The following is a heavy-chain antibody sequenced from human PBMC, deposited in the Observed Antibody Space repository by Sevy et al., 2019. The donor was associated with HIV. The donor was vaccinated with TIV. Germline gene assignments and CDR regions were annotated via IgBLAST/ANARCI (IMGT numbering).Heavy chain of an antibody. D-gene: IGHD3-3*01. J-gene: IGHJ6*02. CDR3: ARRPDLGVVILTGVLDV. Sequence: GGSLRLSCAASGFSFSSYAMSWVRQTPGKGLQWVSVISGSGGSTYYADSVKGRFTIFRDNSRNTVYLQMNSLRAEDTDVYYCARRPDLGVVILTGVLDVWGQGTTVTVSS. CDR2: ISGSGGST. V-gene: IGHV3-23*01. CDR1: GFSFSSYA.